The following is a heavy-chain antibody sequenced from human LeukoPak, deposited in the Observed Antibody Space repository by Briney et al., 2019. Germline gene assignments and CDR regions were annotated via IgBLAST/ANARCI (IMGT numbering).Heavy chain of an antibody. CDR3: AVTGYDAFDI. CDR1: GGSISSYY. D-gene: IGHD2-15*01. J-gene: IGHJ3*02. Sequence: SETLSLTCAVSGGSISSYYWSWVRQPPGKGLEWIGYIYYSGSTNYNPSLKSRVTISVDTSKNQFSLKLSSVTAADTAVYYCAVTGYDAFDIWGQGTMVTVSS. CDR2: IYYSGST. V-gene: IGHV4-59*12.